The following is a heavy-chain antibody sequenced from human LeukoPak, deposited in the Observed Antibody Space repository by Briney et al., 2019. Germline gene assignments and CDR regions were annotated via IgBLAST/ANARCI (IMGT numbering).Heavy chain of an antibody. Sequence: GGSLRLSCAASGSTFSSYAMHWVRQAPGKGLEWAAVISYDGSNKYYADSVKGRFTISRDNSKNTLYLQMNSLRAEDTAMYYCARDECSSTSCYRTKGVDYWGQGTLVTVSS. CDR3: ARDECSSTSCYRTKGVDY. CDR2: ISYDGSNK. V-gene: IGHV3-30-3*01. J-gene: IGHJ4*02. D-gene: IGHD2-2*01. CDR1: GSTFSSYA.